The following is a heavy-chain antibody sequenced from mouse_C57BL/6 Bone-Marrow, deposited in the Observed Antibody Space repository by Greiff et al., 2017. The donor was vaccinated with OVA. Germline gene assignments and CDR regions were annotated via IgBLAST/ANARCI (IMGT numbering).Heavy chain of an antibody. CDR1: GFSFNTYA. D-gene: IGHD2-4*01. CDR3: VRHDYDKEAPRY. V-gene: IGHV10-1*01. Sequence: EVQLVESGGGLVQPKGSLKLSCAASGFSFNTYAMNWVRQAPGKGLEWVARIRSKSNNYATYYADSVKDRFTISRDDSESMLYLQMNNLKTEDTAMYYCVRHDYDKEAPRYWGQGTLVTVSA. CDR2: IRSKSNNYAT. J-gene: IGHJ3*01.